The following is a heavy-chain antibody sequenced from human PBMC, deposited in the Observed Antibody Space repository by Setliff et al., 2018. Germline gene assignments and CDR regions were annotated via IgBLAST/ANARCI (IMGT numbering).Heavy chain of an antibody. CDR2: IIGSGIST. V-gene: IGHV3-23*01. CDR3: AKSPHDFWSGRVFFDY. Sequence: PGGSLRLSCAASGLSFSSYAMSWVRQAPGKGLEWVSSIIGSGISTYYADSVQGRFTISRDNHKNTLHLQMNSLRVEDTAIYYCAKSPHDFWSGRVFFDYWGQGRLVTVAS. D-gene: IGHD3-3*01. J-gene: IGHJ4*01. CDR1: GLSFSSYA.